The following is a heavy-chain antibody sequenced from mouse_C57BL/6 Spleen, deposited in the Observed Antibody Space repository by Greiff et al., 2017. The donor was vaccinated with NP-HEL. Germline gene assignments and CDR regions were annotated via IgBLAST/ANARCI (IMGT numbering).Heavy chain of an antibody. CDR1: GYAFSSSW. Sequence: VQLQQSGPELVKPGASVKISCKASGYAFSSSWMNWVKQRPGKGLEWIGRIYPGDGDTNYNGKFKGKATLTADKSSSTAYMQLSSLTSEDSAVYFCAREAHGDYWGQGTSVTVSS. CDR2: IYPGDGDT. J-gene: IGHJ4*01. V-gene: IGHV1-82*01. CDR3: AREAHGDY.